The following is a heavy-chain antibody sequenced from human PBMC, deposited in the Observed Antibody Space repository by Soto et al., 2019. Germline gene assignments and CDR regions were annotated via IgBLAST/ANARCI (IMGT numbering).Heavy chain of an antibody. V-gene: IGHV4-59*01. CDR2: FHYSGIS. Sequence: LTCTVSDASIRGYYWSWIRQPPGKGLEWIGYFHYSGISNYNSSLKSRVTMSLDTSKDQFSLKLSSVSAADTAIYYCARGASNWQYFDYWGQGALVTVSS. D-gene: IGHD4-4*01. CDR1: DASIRGYY. CDR3: ARGASNWQYFDY. J-gene: IGHJ4*02.